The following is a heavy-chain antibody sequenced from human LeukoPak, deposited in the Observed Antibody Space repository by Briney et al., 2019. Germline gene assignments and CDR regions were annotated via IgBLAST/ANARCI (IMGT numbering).Heavy chain of an antibody. CDR2: IYPGDSDT. J-gene: IGHJ3*02. D-gene: IGHD2-2*01. CDR3: ARHMFSCSSTSCYETDAFDI. Sequence: GESLKISCKGSGYNFTDYWIGWVRQMPGKGLEWMGIIYPGDSDTRYSPSFQGQVTISADKSTSTAYLQWSSLKASDTAMYYCARHMFSCSSTSCYETDAFDIWGQGTMVTVSS. V-gene: IGHV5-51*01. CDR1: GYNFTDYW.